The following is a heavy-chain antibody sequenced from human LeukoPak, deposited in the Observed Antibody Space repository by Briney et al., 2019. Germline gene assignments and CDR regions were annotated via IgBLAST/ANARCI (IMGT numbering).Heavy chain of an antibody. CDR3: ATLPYYGTPDY. J-gene: IGHJ4*02. D-gene: IGHD3-10*01. Sequence: ASVEVSCKVSGYTLTELSMLWVRQAPGKGFEWMGRFDPEDGETIYAQKFQDRVTMTEDTSTDTAYMELSSLRSEDTAVYYCATLPYYGTPDYWGQGTLVTVSS. CDR1: GYTLTELS. CDR2: FDPEDGET. V-gene: IGHV1-24*01.